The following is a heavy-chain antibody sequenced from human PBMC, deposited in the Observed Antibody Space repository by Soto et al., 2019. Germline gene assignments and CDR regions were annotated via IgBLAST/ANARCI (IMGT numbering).Heavy chain of an antibody. V-gene: IGHV1-2*02. Sequence: QVQLVQSGAEVKKPGASVTVSCKASGYTFSDYYLHWVRQAPGQGPEWMGWMNPNSGDTKYAQKFQGRVTMTRDTSVRTAFMELNWLKSDDTAVYYCARESGGATATLDYYYFYMDVWGKGTTFTVSS. J-gene: IGHJ6*03. CDR1: GYTFSDYY. D-gene: IGHD1-26*01. CDR3: ARESGGATATLDYYYFYMDV. CDR2: MNPNSGDT.